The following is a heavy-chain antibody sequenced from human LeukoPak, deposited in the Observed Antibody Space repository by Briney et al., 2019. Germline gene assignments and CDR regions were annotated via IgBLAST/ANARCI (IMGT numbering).Heavy chain of an antibody. V-gene: IGHV3-30-3*01. J-gene: IGHJ4*02. CDR3: ARGDYGSTWYDFFFDY. CDR1: GFTFSSYA. CDR2: ISYNGNDK. Sequence: PGGSLRLSCAASGFTFSSYAMTWVRQPPGKGLEWVSVISYNGNDKYYTDSVKGRFTISRDNSNNTLYLQMNSLRGEDTAVYSCARGDYGSTWYDFFFDYWGQGILVTVSS. D-gene: IGHD6-13*01.